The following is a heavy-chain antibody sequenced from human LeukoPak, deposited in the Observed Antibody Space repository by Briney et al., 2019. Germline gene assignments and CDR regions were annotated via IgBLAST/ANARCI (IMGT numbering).Heavy chain of an antibody. CDR2: IYPGDSDT. J-gene: IGHJ6*03. CDR1: GYSFTSYW. CDR3: ARQGIPGSYYYYYMDV. D-gene: IGHD7-27*01. Sequence: GESLKISCKGSGYSFTSYWIGWVRQMPGKGLEWMGIIYPGDSDTRYSPSFQGQVTISADKSISTAYLQWSSLKASDTAMYYCARQGIPGSYYYYYMDVWGKGTTVTVSS. V-gene: IGHV5-51*01.